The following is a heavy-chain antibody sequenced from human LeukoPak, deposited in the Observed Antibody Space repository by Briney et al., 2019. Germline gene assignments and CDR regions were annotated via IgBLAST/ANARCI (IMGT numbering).Heavy chain of an antibody. Sequence: GGSLRLSCAASGFTFSSYSMSWVRQAPGKGLEWVANIKQDGSEKYYVDSVKGRFTISRDNAKNSLYLQMNSLRAEDTAVYYCARVNINPDYYGSGSYMGYYFDYWGQGTLVTVSS. CDR3: ARVNINPDYYGSGSYMGYYFDY. CDR1: GFTFSSYS. D-gene: IGHD3-10*01. J-gene: IGHJ4*02. CDR2: IKQDGSEK. V-gene: IGHV3-7*03.